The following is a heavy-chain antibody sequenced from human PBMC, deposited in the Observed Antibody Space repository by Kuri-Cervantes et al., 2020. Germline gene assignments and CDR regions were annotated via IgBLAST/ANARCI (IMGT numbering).Heavy chain of an antibody. J-gene: IGHJ6*03. V-gene: IGHV3-21*01. CDR3: ARAQAITIFGVAYYYYYYMDV. CDR2: ISSSSSYI. CDR1: GFTFSSYS. D-gene: IGHD3-3*01. Sequence: GGSLRLSCAASGFTFSSYSMNWVRQAPGKRLEWVSSISSSSSYIYYADSVKGRFTISRDNAKNSLYLQMNSLRAEDTAVYYCARAQAITIFGVAYYYYYYMDVWGKGTTVTVSS.